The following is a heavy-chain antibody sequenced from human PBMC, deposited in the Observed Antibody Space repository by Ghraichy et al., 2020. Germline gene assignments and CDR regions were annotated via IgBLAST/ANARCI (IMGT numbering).Heavy chain of an antibody. CDR2: ISGGGDST. J-gene: IGHJ4*02. CDR3: AKVGSAYRYYFNS. D-gene: IGHD5-12*01. CDR1: GFIFSSYA. Sequence: GQSLNISCAASGFIFSSYAISWVRQAPGKGLEWVSAISGGGDSTFYADSVKGRFTISRDNSQNTLFLQMNNLRADDTAVYYCAKVGSAYRYYFNSWGQGTLVTVSS. V-gene: IGHV3-23*01.